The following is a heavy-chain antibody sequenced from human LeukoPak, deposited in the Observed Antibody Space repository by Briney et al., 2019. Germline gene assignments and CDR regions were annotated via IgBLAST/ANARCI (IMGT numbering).Heavy chain of an antibody. CDR1: GGFISSSNW. Sequence: PSGTLSLICAVSGGFISSSNWWSWVRPPPGKGLEWIGEIYHSGSTIYNPSLKSRVTISVEKSKNQFSLKLSSVTAADTAVYYCARDRVVATIDEIDYYYYYGMDVWGKGTTVTVSS. CDR3: ARDRVVATIDEIDYYYYYGMDV. V-gene: IGHV4-4*02. CDR2: IYHSGST. J-gene: IGHJ6*04. D-gene: IGHD5-12*01.